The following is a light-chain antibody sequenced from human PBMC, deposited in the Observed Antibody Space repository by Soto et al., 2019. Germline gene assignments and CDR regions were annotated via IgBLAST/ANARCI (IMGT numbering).Light chain of an antibody. CDR1: SSDVGTYNY. CDR2: EVS. V-gene: IGLV2-8*01. J-gene: IGLJ2*01. CDR3: NSYAGSNNVV. Sequence: QSALTQPPSASGSPGQSVTISCTGTSSDVGTYNYVSWYQQHPGKAPKLMIFEVSKRPSGVPDRFSGSKSDNTASLTVSGLQAEDEADYYCNSYAGSNNVVFGGGTKLTVL.